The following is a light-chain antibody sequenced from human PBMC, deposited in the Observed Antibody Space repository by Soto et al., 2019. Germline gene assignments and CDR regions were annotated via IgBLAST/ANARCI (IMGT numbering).Light chain of an antibody. CDR3: HQTYSAPLT. Sequence: DIQMAQSPFSLPASVGDRVNITCRASQSISNYLNWYQQKPGRAPSLLIHGASSLQGGVPSRFSGSGSGIDFTLPISSLQPEDFTTYYCHQTYSAPLTFGGGTKVEI. J-gene: IGKJ4*01. V-gene: IGKV1-39*01. CDR1: QSISNY. CDR2: GAS.